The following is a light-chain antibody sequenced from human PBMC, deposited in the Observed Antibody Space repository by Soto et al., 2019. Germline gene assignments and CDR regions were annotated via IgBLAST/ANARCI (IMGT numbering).Light chain of an antibody. CDR1: QDISNY. J-gene: IGKJ3*01. V-gene: IGKV1-33*01. CDR2: DVS. Sequence: DIQMTQSPSSLSASVGDRVTITCQSSQDISNYLNWYQRKPGKATKLLMYDVSNFETGVPSRFSGSGSGTDFTLTISSLQPEDIGTYYCQQYDNLPTFGPGTKVEVK. CDR3: QQYDNLPT.